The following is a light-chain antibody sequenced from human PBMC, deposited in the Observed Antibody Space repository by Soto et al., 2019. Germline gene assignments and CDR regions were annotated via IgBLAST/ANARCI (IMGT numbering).Light chain of an antibody. V-gene: IGKV2-28*01. J-gene: IGKJ2*01. CDR1: QSLLHSTGYNF. CDR2: LGS. CDR3: MQALQTPYT. Sequence: DILLTQSPLSLPVTPGEPASISCRSSQSLLHSTGYNFLDWYLQRPGQSPQLLIYLGSNRASGVPDRFNGRGSGTDFTLKITRVEAEDVGIYYCMQALQTPYTFGQGTKLDIK.